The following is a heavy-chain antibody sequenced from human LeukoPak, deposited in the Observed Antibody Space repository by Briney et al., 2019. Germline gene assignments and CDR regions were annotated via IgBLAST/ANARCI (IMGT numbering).Heavy chain of an antibody. CDR1: GFTFSSYT. CDR3: AKDGGLWVSAHWGDS. D-gene: IGHD7-27*01. J-gene: IGHJ4*02. Sequence: GGSLRLSCTASGFTFSSYTMTWVRQAPGKGLKWVSTITTGDGNTYYTDSVKGRFTVSRDDSKNTLYLQMNSLRAEDTAVYYCAKDGGLWVSAHWGDSWGRGTLVTVSS. CDR2: ITTGDGNT. V-gene: IGHV3-23*01.